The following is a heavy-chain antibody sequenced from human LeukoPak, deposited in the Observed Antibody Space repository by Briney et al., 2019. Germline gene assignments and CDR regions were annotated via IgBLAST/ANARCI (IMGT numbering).Heavy chain of an antibody. CDR1: GFTFSSYG. CDR2: IKQDGSEK. CDR3: ARDGAGARSD. D-gene: IGHD1-26*01. Sequence: GGSLRLSCAASGFTFSSYGMHWVRQAPGKGLEWVANIKQDGSEKYYVDSVKGRFTISRDNAKNSLYLQMNSLRAEDTAVYYCARDGAGARSDWGQGTLVTVS. V-gene: IGHV3-7*01. J-gene: IGHJ4*02.